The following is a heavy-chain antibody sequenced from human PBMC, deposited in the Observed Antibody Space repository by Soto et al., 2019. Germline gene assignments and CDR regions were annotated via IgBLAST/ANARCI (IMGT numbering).Heavy chain of an antibody. CDR1: GFTFSSFA. CDR3: AKMTSPRCGELIYFDY. Sequence: GGSLRLSCAASGFTFSSFAMSWVRQAPGKGLEWVSAISGSGGSTYYADSVKGRFTISRDNSKNTLYLQMNSLRAEDTAVYYCAKMTSPRCGELIYFDYWGQGPLIIVSS. CDR2: ISGSGGST. V-gene: IGHV3-23*01. D-gene: IGHD3-10*01. J-gene: IGHJ4*02.